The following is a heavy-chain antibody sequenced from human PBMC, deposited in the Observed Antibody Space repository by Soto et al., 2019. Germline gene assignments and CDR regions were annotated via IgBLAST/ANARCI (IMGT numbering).Heavy chain of an antibody. Sequence: QLVQSGDEVKKPGASVNVSCKASAFVFSRFGISWVRQAPGRGLEWMGWVSVYDGHTNYAQKYEARVTMTRDTSTKTAHMELRSLRSDDTAVYYCASGFSPLDFSGSGSRGYYFGMDVWGQGTRVTVS. CDR3: ASGFSPLDFSGSGSRGYYFGMDV. J-gene: IGHJ6*02. V-gene: IGHV1-18*01. CDR1: AFVFSRFG. D-gene: IGHD3-10*01. CDR2: VSVYDGHT.